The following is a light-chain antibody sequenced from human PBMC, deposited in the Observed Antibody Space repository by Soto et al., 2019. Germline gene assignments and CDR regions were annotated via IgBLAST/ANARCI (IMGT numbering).Light chain of an antibody. CDR3: SSYTSSSTGKVVV. CDR1: SSNVGGYNY. J-gene: IGLJ2*01. V-gene: IGLV2-14*01. Sequence: QSALTQPASVSGSPGQSITISCTGTSSNVGGYNYVSWYQQHPGKAPKLMIYDVSNRPSGVSNRFSGSKSGNTASLTISGLQAEAEADYYCSSYTSSSTGKVVVFGGGTKLTVL. CDR2: DVS.